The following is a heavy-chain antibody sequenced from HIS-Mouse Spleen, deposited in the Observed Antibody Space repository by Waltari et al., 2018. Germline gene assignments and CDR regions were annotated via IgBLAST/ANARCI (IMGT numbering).Heavy chain of an antibody. V-gene: IGHV4-39*07. D-gene: IGHD6-13*01. Sequence: QLQLQESGPGLVKPSETLSLTCTVSVGSICSSSYYWGWIRQPPGKGLEWIGSIYYSGRTYYNPSLKSRVTISVDTSKNQFSLKLSSVTAADTAVYYCAREIPYSSSWYDWYFDLWGRGTLVTVSS. CDR2: IYYSGRT. J-gene: IGHJ2*01. CDR1: VGSICSSSYY. CDR3: AREIPYSSSWYDWYFDL.